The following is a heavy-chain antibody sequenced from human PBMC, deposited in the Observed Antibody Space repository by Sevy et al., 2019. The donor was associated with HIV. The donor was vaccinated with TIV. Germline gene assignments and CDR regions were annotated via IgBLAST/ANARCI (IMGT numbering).Heavy chain of an antibody. CDR1: GFTFSDYW. D-gene: IGHD4-17*01. J-gene: IGHJ6*02. CDR3: ARDDNPYGDYYRGIDV. CDR2: IKQDGSEK. Sequence: GGSLRLSCAASGFTFSDYWMTWVRQAPGKGLEWVANIKQDGSEKYYVDSVKGRFTISRDNAKNSLYLQMNTLRTEDMAVYYCARDDNPYGDYYRGIDVWGQGTTVTVSS. V-gene: IGHV3-7*01.